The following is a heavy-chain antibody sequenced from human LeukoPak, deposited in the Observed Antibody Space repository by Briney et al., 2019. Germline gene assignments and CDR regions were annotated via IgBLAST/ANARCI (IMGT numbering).Heavy chain of an antibody. CDR3: ASHKGF. J-gene: IGHJ4*02. CDR1: SGSISRSTYY. Sequence: PSETLSLTCTVSSGSISRSTYYWGWIRQPPGKGLEWIGCIFYSGTTYYNPSLKSRVTISVDTSESQFSLKLSSVTAADTAVYYCASHKGFWGQGTLVTVSS. CDR2: IFYSGTT. V-gene: IGHV4-39*07.